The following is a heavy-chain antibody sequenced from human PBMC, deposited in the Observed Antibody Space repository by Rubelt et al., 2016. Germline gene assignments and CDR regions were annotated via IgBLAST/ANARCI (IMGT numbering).Heavy chain of an antibody. Sequence: EVQLVESGGGLIQPGGSLRLACAASGFTVSGSYMSWVHQAPGKGLEWVSVIYSGGNTYYADSVKGRFTMSRDNSKNTLEFQRKVRAVEETAVYYWARGKSSSGNLLDYWGQGTLVTVSS. D-gene: IGHD3-22*01. V-gene: IGHV3-53*01. J-gene: IGHJ4*02. CDR3: ARGKSSSGNLLDY. CDR2: IYSGGNT. CDR1: GFTVSGSY.